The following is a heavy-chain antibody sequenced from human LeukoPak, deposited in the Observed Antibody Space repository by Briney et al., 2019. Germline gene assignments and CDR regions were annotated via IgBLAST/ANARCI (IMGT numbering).Heavy chain of an antibody. D-gene: IGHD4-17*01. J-gene: IGHJ4*02. CDR1: GFTFTGCH. Sequence: GGSLKLSCAATGFTFTGCHIHWVRQAPGKRLEWVALIWYDGSKTYYAASVKGRFTVSRDDSKNTLYLQMSSLRAEDTAVYYCAKDSNNYGDYNYFDFWGQGTLVTVSS. CDR2: IWYDGSKT. V-gene: IGHV3-33*06. CDR3: AKDSNNYGDYNYFDF.